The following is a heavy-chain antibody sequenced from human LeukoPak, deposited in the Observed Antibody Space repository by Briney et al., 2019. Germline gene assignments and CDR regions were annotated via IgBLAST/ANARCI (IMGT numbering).Heavy chain of an antibody. CDR2: INHSCST. CDR1: GGSFSGYY. CDR3: IDGYNWEY. D-gene: IGHD5-24*01. V-gene: IGHV4-34*01. Sequence: PSETLSLTCAVYGGSFSGYYWSWIRQPPRKGLWWIGEINHSCSTNYNPPLKSPVTLSVDTSKNQFSLKLSPVTAADTAVYYCIDGYNWEYWGQGTLVTVSS. J-gene: IGHJ4*02.